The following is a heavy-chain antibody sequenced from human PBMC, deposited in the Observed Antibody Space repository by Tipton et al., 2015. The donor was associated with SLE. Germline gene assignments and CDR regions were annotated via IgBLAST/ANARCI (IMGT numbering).Heavy chain of an antibody. Sequence: TLSLTCTASGGSISPYYWSWIRQPPGKGLEWIGYIYTGGSTNFNPSLESRVTISVDTSKNQFSLKLTSVTAADTAVYYCARRTGLSAGAFDVWGQGTMVTVSS. CDR2: IYTGGST. J-gene: IGHJ3*01. V-gene: IGHV4-4*09. D-gene: IGHD2/OR15-2a*01. CDR1: GGSISPYY. CDR3: ARRTGLSAGAFDV.